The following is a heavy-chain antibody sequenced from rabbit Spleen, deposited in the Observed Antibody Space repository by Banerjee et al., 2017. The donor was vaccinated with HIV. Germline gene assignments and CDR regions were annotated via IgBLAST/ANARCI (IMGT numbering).Heavy chain of an antibody. CDR1: GFTLNSYW. V-gene: IGHV1S7*01. D-gene: IGHD2-1*01. CDR2: IDPIFGTT. CDR3: ARDLVAVIGWNFNL. J-gene: IGHJ4*01. Sequence: QLEESGGGLVQPGGSLKLSCKASGFTLNSYWMSWVRQAPGKGLEWIGYIDPIFGTTHCASWVNGRFTISSDNAQNTVDLQLNSLTAADTATYFCARDLVAVIGWNFNLWGQGTLVTVS.